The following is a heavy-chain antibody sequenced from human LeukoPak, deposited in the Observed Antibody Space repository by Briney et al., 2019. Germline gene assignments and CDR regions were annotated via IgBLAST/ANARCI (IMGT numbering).Heavy chain of an antibody. CDR1: GFTFNDYG. D-gene: IGHD5/OR15-5a*01. Sequence: PGGSLRLSCAASGFTFNDYGMTWVRQVSGKGLEWVSNINWNGGSTGYTDSVKGRFTISRDNAKNSLYLQMNSLRAEDTALYYCGRGVFSVPPNPTYNYYYVAVGEKGPRAPVSS. CDR3: GRGVFSVPPNPTYNYYYVAV. J-gene: IGHJ6*03. CDR2: INWNGGST. V-gene: IGHV3-20*04.